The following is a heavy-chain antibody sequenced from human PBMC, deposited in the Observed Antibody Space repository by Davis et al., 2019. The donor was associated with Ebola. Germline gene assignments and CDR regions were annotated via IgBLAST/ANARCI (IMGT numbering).Heavy chain of an antibody. J-gene: IGHJ4*02. D-gene: IGHD2-8*01. CDR2: IKQDGSEK. CDR1: GFTFSSYW. Sequence: GESLKISCAASGFTFSSYWMSWVRQAPGKGLEWVANIKQDGSEKCYVDSVKGRFTISRENAKNSLNLQMNSLRVEDTAVYYCVVRDERALGYWGQGTLVTVSS. CDR3: VVRDERALGY. V-gene: IGHV3-7*01.